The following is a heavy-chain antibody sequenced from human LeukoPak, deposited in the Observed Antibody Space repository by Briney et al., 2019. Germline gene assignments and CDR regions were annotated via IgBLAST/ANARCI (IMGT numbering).Heavy chain of an antibody. J-gene: IGHJ6*02. CDR3: ATDSLSVTPYYYYYGMDV. Sequence: GASVKVSCKASGYTFTSYDINWVRQATGQGLEWMGWMNPNSGNTGYAQKFQGRVTMTEDTSTDTAYMELSSLRSEDTAVYYCATDSLSVTPYYYYYGMDVWGQGTTVTVSS. D-gene: IGHD4-4*01. CDR1: GYTFTSYD. V-gene: IGHV1-8*01. CDR2: MNPNSGNT.